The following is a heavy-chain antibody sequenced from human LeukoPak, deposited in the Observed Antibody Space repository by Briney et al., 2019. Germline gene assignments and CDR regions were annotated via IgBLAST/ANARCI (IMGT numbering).Heavy chain of an antibody. CDR3: ARDLDSYGTFDY. CDR2: IIPIFGTA. Sequence: SVKVSCKASGGTFSSFAISWVRQAPGQGLEWMGRIIPIFGTANYAQKFQGRVTITTDESTSTAYMELSSLRSEDTAVYYCARDLDSYGTFDYWGQGTLVTVSS. J-gene: IGHJ4*02. CDR1: GGTFSSFA. V-gene: IGHV1-69*05. D-gene: IGHD5-18*01.